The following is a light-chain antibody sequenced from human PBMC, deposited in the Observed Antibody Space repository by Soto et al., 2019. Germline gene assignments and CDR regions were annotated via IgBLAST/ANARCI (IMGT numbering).Light chain of an antibody. CDR1: QRVSARY. Sequence: LTPSPGPLSLSPGDRATLSCRASQRVSARYLAWYHQKPGQAPRLLIFGASDRATGIPDRFSGSGSGTDFTLTIDRLEPEDFAMYYCQQYSDSPPTFGQGTKVDIK. CDR2: GAS. CDR3: QQYSDSPPT. V-gene: IGKV3-20*01. J-gene: IGKJ1*01.